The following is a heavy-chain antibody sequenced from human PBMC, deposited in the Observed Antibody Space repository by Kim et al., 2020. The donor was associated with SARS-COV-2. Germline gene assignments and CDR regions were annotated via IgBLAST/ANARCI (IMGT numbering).Heavy chain of an antibody. CDR2: ISYDGTIQ. V-gene: IGHV3-30*18. D-gene: IGHD2-2*01. J-gene: IGHJ5*02. CDR1: GLTFRNYG. Sequence: GGSLRLSCAASGLTFRNYGMHWVRQAPGKGLEWVADISYDGTIQYYGDSVEGRFTISRDNSKNTLYLQMNSQRLEDTAVYYCAKGPIAVVSGGKMWLDPWGQGTLVTVSS. CDR3: AKGPIAVVSGGKMWLDP.